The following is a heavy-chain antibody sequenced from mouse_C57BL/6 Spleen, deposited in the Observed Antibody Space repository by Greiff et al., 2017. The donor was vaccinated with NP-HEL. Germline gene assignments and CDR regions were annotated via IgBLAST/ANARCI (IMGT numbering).Heavy chain of an antibody. CDR2: INSNYGTT. D-gene: IGHD1-2*01. J-gene: IGHJ3*01. V-gene: IGHV1-39*01. CDR3: ARSGETATPFAY. CDR1: GYSFTDYN. Sequence: SGPELVKPGASVKISCKASGYSFTDYNMNWVKQSNGKSLEWIGVINSNYGTTSYNQKFKGKATLTVDQSASTAYMQLNSLTSEDSAVYYCARSGETATPFAYWGQGTLVTVSA.